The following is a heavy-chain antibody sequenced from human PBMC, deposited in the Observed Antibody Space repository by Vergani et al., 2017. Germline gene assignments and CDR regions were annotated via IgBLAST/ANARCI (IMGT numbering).Heavy chain of an antibody. Sequence: QVQLVQSGAEVKKPGASVKVSCKASGYTFTSYGISWVRQAPGQGLEWMGGIIPIFGTANYAQKFQGRVTITADESTSTAYMELSSLRSEDTAVYYCARAKDYYDSSGYQVSYYYYYMDVWGKGTTVTVSS. CDR2: IIPIFGTA. J-gene: IGHJ6*03. CDR3: ARAKDYYDSSGYQVSYYYYYMDV. D-gene: IGHD3-22*01. CDR1: GYTFTSYG. V-gene: IGHV1-69*13.